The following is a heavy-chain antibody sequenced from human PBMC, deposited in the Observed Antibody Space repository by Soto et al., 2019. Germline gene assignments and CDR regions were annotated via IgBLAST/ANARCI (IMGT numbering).Heavy chain of an antibody. CDR3: ATTGRQWLARRYYYYYMDV. CDR2: MNPNSGNT. Sequence: ASVEVSCKASGYTFTSYDINWVRQATGQGLEWMGWMNPNSGNTGYAQKFQGRVTMTRNTSISTAYMELSSLRSEDTAVYYCATTGRQWLARRYYYYYMDVWGKGTTVTVSS. CDR1: GYTFTSYD. J-gene: IGHJ6*03. V-gene: IGHV1-8*01. D-gene: IGHD6-19*01.